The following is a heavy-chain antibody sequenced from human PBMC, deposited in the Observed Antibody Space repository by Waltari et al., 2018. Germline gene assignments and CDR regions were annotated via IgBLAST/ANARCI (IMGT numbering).Heavy chain of an antibody. CDR3: ARHTYYYDSSGLAI. V-gene: IGHV1-2*06. D-gene: IGHD3-22*01. J-gene: IGHJ3*02. Sequence: QVQLVQSGAEVKKPGASVKVSCKASGYTFTGYYMHWVRQAPGQGLEWVGRITTSRGGTSYAQKCQGRVTMTSDTSISTAYMELSRLRSDDTAVYYCARHTYYYDSSGLAIWGQGTMVTVSS. CDR2: ITTSRGGT. CDR1: GYTFTGYY.